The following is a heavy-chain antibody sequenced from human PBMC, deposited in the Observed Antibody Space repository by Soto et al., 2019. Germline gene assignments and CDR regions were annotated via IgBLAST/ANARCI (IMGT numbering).Heavy chain of an antibody. D-gene: IGHD1-26*01. CDR3: AREGPVGATSPGYYFDY. Sequence: QVQLVESGGGVVQPGRSLRLSCAASGFTFSSYAMHWVRQAPGKGLEWVAVIWYDGSNKYYADSVKGRFTISRDNSQNTLYMKMNSLRAEDTAVYYCAREGPVGATSPGYYFDYWGQGTLVTVSS. V-gene: IGHV3-33*01. J-gene: IGHJ4*02. CDR2: IWYDGSNK. CDR1: GFTFSSYA.